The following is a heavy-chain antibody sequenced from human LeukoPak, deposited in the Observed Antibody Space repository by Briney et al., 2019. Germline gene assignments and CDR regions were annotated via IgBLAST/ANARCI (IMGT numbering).Heavy chain of an antibody. CDR1: GGTFSSYA. Sequence: GASVKVSCKASGGTFSSYAISWVRQAPGQGLEWMGRIIPILGIANYAQKFQGRVTITADESTSTAYMELSSLRSEDTAVYYCARIAGYCSSTSCDNWFDPWGQGTLVTVSS. CDR2: IIPILGIA. D-gene: IGHD2-2*01. J-gene: IGHJ5*02. CDR3: ARIAGYCSSTSCDNWFDP. V-gene: IGHV1-69*04.